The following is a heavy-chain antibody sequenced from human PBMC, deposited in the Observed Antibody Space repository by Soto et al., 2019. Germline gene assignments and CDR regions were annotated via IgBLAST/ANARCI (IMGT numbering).Heavy chain of an antibody. CDR3: ARSPQTHSYAQFDS. Sequence: QVQLQESGPRLVKPSETLSLTCTVSGGSLSNYYWSWIRQPAGKGLEWIGRVYTVGSTNYNPSLKSRVTMSIDTSTNQFSLRLTSVTAADTAVYFCARSPQTHSYAQFDSWGQGSLVTVSS. V-gene: IGHV4-4*07. J-gene: IGHJ4*02. CDR1: GGSLSNYY. CDR2: VYTVGST. D-gene: IGHD3-16*01.